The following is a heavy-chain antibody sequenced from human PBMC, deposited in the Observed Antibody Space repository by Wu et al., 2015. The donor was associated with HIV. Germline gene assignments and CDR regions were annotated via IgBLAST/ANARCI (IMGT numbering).Heavy chain of an antibody. Sequence: QVQLVQSGTEMKKSGASVKVSCKTSGYTFTAYYIHWVRQAPGRGLEWTGWVNPANGDTNFAQAFQTRATVTSDTSTNTVNLIMAGLQSNDTATYFCARDWQFQVSFGDFYMDIWGNGTTVIVS. CDR1: GYTFTAYY. V-gene: IGHV1-2*02. D-gene: IGHD3-3*01. J-gene: IGHJ6*03. CDR2: VNPANGDT. CDR3: ARDWQFQVSFGDFYMDI.